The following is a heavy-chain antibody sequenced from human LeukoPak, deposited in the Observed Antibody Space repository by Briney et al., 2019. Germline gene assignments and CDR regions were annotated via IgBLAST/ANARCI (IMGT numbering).Heavy chain of an antibody. CDR1: GGTFSSYA. Sequence: GASVKVSCKASGGTFSSYAISWVRPAPGQGLEWMGGIIPIFGTANYAQKFQGRVTITADESTSTAYMELSSLRSEDTAVYYCARAGRITIFGVAPSYGMDVWGQGTTVTVSS. J-gene: IGHJ6*02. CDR3: ARAGRITIFGVAPSYGMDV. CDR2: IIPIFGTA. V-gene: IGHV1-69*13. D-gene: IGHD3-3*01.